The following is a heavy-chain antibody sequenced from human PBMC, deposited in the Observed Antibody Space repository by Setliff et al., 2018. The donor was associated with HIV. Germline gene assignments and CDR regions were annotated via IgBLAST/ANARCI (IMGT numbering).Heavy chain of an antibody. D-gene: IGHD3-10*01. V-gene: IGHV4-4*07. Sequence: PSETLSLTCTISGGSFGVYRWSWVRQSAGRGLEWIGRIDSSGTTDYKPPPKGRVAISVDTSRNQFSLRVTSVTAADTAVYFCARDRHSSGLGSYGPWGPGILVTVSS. CDR3: ARDRHSSGLGSYGP. CDR2: IDSSGTT. J-gene: IGHJ5*02. CDR1: GGSFGVYR.